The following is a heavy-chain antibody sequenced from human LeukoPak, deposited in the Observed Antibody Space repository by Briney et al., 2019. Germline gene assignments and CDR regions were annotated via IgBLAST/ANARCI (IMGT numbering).Heavy chain of an antibody. CDR2: LNPKSGDT. D-gene: IGHD2-21*02. J-gene: IGHJ4*02. CDR1: GYTFTSYD. V-gene: IGHV1-8*02. CDR3: ARGTALSSPLEY. Sequence: ASVKVSCKASGYTFTSYDINWVRQAPGQGLEWMGWLNPKSGDTGYAQKFQGRVAMTRNTSITTAYMDVSSLTSEDTAVYYCARGTALSSPLEYWGQGTLVTVSP.